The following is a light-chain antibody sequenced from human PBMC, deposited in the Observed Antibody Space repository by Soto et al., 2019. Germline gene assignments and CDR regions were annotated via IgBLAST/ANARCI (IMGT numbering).Light chain of an antibody. CDR3: CTYAGGYSHAV. Sequence: QSALTQPRAVSGPPGQSVSISCSGTSCDVGTYNYVSWYQQHPGKAPKLMIYDVSKRPSGVPDRFSGSKSGNTASLTISGLQDEDEADYYCCTYAGGYSHAVFGGGTKLTVL. V-gene: IGLV2-11*01. J-gene: IGLJ3*02. CDR1: SCDVGTYNY. CDR2: DVS.